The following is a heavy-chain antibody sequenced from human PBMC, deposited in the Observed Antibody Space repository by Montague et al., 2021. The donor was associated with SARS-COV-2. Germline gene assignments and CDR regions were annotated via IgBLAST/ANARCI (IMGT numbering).Heavy chain of an antibody. J-gene: IGHJ3*02. CDR3: ASLSWLRGAVDI. V-gene: IGHV4-61*02. CDR1: GGSISSGSYY. CDR2: IHTSGST. D-gene: IGHD5-12*01. Sequence: TLSLTCTVSGGSISSGSYYWSWIRQPAGKGLEWTGRIHTSGSTNYNPSLKSRVTISVDTSKNQFSLKLSSVTAADTAVYYCASLSWLRGAVDIWGQGTMVTVSS.